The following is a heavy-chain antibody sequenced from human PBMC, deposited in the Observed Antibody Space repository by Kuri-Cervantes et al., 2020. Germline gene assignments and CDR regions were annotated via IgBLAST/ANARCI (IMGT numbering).Heavy chain of an antibody. Sequence: ASVKVSCKASGYTFTGYYIHWVRQAPGQGLEWMGWIHPNSGGTNYAQNFKGRVTMTTDTSISTAYMELSRLRSGDTAVYYCAREGVVIYAFDIWGQGTMVTVSS. CDR2: IHPNSGGT. D-gene: IGHD2-21*01. J-gene: IGHJ3*02. CDR1: GYTFTGYY. V-gene: IGHV1-2*02. CDR3: AREGVVIYAFDI.